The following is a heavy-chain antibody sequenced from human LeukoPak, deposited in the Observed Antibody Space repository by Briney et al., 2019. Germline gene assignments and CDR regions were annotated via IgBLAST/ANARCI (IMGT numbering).Heavy chain of an antibody. V-gene: IGHV3-33*01. CDR3: STSWSRDALDA. Sequence: PGRSLRLSCAASGFTFSSYGMHWVRQAPGKGLEWVAIIWYDGSNTYYVDSVRGRFTISRDNSKNTLYLQVNSLRAEDTAMYYCSTSWSRDALDAWGQGTMVTVSS. CDR1: GFTFSSYG. D-gene: IGHD2-2*01. CDR2: IWYDGSNT. J-gene: IGHJ3*01.